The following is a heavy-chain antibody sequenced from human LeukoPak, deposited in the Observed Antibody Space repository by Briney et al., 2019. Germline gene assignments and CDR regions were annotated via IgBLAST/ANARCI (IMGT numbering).Heavy chain of an antibody. Sequence: PGRSLRFSCAASGFTFSSYGMHWVRQAPGKGLEWVAVISYDGSNKYYADSVKGRFTISRDNSKNTLYLQMNSLRAEDTAVYYCAKKAFGPTPFDYWGQGTLVTVSS. J-gene: IGHJ4*02. D-gene: IGHD2/OR15-2a*01. CDR1: GFTFSSYG. CDR2: ISYDGSNK. V-gene: IGHV3-30*18. CDR3: AKKAFGPTPFDY.